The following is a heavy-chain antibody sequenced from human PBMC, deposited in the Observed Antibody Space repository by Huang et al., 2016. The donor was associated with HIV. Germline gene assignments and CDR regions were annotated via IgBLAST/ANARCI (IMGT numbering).Heavy chain of an antibody. V-gene: IGHV4-39*01. CDR3: ARHREGPVAYYSGWGSHLNYMDV. Sequence: QLLLQESGPGLVKPSEALALTCAVSGGSIRSSDYHWGWIRQPPGKGRGWIGSIYYKGSTHYSPPLKSRLTIALDTSKNLFFLNLTSMTAADTAVYYCARHREGPVAYYSGWGSHLNYMDVWGRGRTVGVSS. J-gene: IGHJ6*03. D-gene: IGHD3-10*01. CDR2: IYYKGST. CDR1: GGSIRSSDYH.